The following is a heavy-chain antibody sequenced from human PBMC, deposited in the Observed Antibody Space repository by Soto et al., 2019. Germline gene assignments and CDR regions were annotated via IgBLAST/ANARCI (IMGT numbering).Heavy chain of an antibody. CDR3: ARVRDILTGYYSLDY. CDR2: IWYDGSNK. CDR1: GFTFSSYG. Sequence: GGSLRLSCAASGFTFSSYGMHWVRQAPGKGLEWVAVIWYDGSNKYYADSVKGRFTISRDNSKNTLYLQMNSLRAEDTAVYYCARVRDILTGYYSLDYWGQGTLVTVSS. D-gene: IGHD3-9*01. V-gene: IGHV3-33*01. J-gene: IGHJ4*02.